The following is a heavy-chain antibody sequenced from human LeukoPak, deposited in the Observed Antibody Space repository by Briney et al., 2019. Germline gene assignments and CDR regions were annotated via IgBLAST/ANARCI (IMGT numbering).Heavy chain of an antibody. CDR1: GVTLSNYA. Sequence: GGSLRLSCVASGVTLSNYAMSWVRQAPGKGLEWVSAISDSGGSTYYADSVKGRFTISRDNSKNTLYLQMNSLRAEDTAVYYCGSGHYYDSGGYYYDYWGQGTLVTVSS. V-gene: IGHV3-23*01. CDR2: ISDSGGST. J-gene: IGHJ4*02. D-gene: IGHD3-22*01. CDR3: GSGHYYDSGGYYYDY.